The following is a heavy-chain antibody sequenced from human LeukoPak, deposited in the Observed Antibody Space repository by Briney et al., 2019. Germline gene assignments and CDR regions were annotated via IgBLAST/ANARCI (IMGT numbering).Heavy chain of an antibody. CDR2: IKQDGIEK. Sequence: GGSLRLSCAASGFTFSGYWMSWVRQAPGKGLEWVANIKQDGIEKYHVDSVKGRFTISRDNAKNSLDLQMNSLRAEDTAVYYCARVGRYCSSTSCHGPWFDPWGQGTLVTVSS. CDR3: ARVGRYCSSTSCHGPWFDP. D-gene: IGHD2-2*01. V-gene: IGHV3-7*03. J-gene: IGHJ5*02. CDR1: GFTFSGYW.